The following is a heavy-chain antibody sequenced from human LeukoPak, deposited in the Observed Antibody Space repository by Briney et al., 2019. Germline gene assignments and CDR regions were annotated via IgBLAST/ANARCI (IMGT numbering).Heavy chain of an antibody. D-gene: IGHD3-22*01. J-gene: IGHJ4*02. Sequence: PGGSLRLSCAASGFTVSSNYMSWVRQAPGKGLEWVSVIYSGGSTYYADSVKGRFTISRDNSKNTLYLQMNSLRAEDTAVYYCARSRYYDSSGYSEYWGQGTLVTVSS. V-gene: IGHV3-66*01. CDR2: IYSGGST. CDR3: ARSRYYDSSGYSEY. CDR1: GFTVSSNY.